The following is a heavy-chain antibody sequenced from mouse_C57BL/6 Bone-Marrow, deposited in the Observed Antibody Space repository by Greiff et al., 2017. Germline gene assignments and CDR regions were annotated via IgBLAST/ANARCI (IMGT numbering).Heavy chain of an antibody. Sequence: QVQLQQPGAELVKPGASVKLSCKASGYTFTSYWMQWVKQRPGQGLEWIGEIDPSDSYTNYNPKFKGKATFTVDTSSSTAYMQLSSLTSEDSAFYYCASLYFDYWGQGTTLTVSS. CDR1: GYTFTSYW. J-gene: IGHJ2*01. V-gene: IGHV1-50*01. CDR3: ASLYFDY. CDR2: IDPSDSYT.